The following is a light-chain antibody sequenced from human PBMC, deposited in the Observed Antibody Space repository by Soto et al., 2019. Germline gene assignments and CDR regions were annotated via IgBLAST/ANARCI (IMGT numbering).Light chain of an antibody. CDR2: ETS. J-gene: IGKJ2*01. CDR1: QSVGRH. V-gene: IGKV3-11*01. Sequence: EIVLTQSPATLSLSPGERATLSCRASQSVGRHLAWYQQKPGQAPRLLIYETSSRATGVPARFSDSGSGTDFTLTIGHLEPEDFAIYFCRAGSDWASFKYTFGQGIKLEVK. CDR3: RAGSDWASFKYT.